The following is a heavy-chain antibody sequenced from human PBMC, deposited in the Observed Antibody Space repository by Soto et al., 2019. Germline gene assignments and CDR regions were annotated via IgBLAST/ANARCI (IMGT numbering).Heavy chain of an antibody. CDR2: IIPIFGTA. CDR3: ARPGSGSYPSSFYYGMDV. CDR1: GGTFSSYA. V-gene: IGHV1-69*01. Sequence: QVQLVQSGAEVKKPGSSVKVSCKASGGTFSSYAISWVRQAPGQGLAWMGGIIPIFGTANYAQKFQGRVKITADEATSTAYMELSSLRSEDTAVYSGARPGSGSYPSSFYYGMDVWGQGTTVTVSS. D-gene: IGHD3-10*01. J-gene: IGHJ6*02.